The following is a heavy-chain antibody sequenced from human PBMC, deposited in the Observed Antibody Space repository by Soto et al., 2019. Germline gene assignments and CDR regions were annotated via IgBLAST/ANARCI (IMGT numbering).Heavy chain of an antibody. J-gene: IGHJ6*02. D-gene: IGHD3-3*01. V-gene: IGHV1-69*13. Sequence: SVKVSCKASGGTFSSYAISWVRQAPGQGLEWMGGIIPIFGTANYAQKFQGRVTITADESTSTAYMELSSLRSEDTAVYYCARSNRPPPIFGVVITLAYYGMDVWGQGTTVTVSS. CDR1: GGTFSSYA. CDR3: ARSNRPPPIFGVVITLAYYGMDV. CDR2: IIPIFGTA.